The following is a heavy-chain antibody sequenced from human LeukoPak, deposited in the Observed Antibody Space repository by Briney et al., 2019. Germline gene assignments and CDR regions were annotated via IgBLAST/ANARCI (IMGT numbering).Heavy chain of an antibody. V-gene: IGHV3-53*01. J-gene: IGHJ4*02. CDR3: ARVDFWSAQWNY. CDR2: IYSGGST. CDR1: GFTVSSHY. D-gene: IGHD3-3*01. Sequence: PGGSLRLSCAASGFTVSSHYMSWVRQAPGKGLEWGSVIYSGGSTYYADTVKGRFTISRDNSKNTLYLQMNSLRAEDTAVYYCARVDFWSAQWNYWGQGTLVTVSS.